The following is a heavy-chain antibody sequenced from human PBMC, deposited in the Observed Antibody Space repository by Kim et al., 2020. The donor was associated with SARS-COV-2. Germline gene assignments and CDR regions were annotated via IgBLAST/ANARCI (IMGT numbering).Heavy chain of an antibody. Sequence: GGSLRLSCEASHFTFSDHYMDWVRQAPGKGLEWVGRSRNKVNSYTTEYAASVRGRFTVSRDESKNSLYLQMNSLKTEDTAVYYCASNSRYSNDYYVDYWGQGTLVTVSS. J-gene: IGHJ4*02. CDR1: HFTFSDHY. CDR3: ASNSRYSNDYYVDY. D-gene: IGHD5-12*01. CDR2: SRNKVNSYTT. V-gene: IGHV3-72*01.